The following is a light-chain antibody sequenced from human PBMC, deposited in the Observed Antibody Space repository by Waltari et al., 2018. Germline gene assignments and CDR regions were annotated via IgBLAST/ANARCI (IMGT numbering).Light chain of an antibody. V-gene: IGLV2-14*03. CDR3: SSYTSSSPYV. CDR2: DVS. J-gene: IGLJ1*01. Sequence: QSALTQPASVSGSPGQSITISCTGTSRYVGVYNYVSWYQQHQGKAPKLMIYDVSNRPSGVSNRFSGSKSGNTASLTISGLQAEDEADYYCSSYTSSSPYVFGTGTKVTVL. CDR1: SRYVGVYNY.